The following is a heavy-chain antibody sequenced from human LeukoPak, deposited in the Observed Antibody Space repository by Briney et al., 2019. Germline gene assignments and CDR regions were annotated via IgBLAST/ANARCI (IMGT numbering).Heavy chain of an antibody. J-gene: IGHJ5*02. CDR2: ISSSGSTI. D-gene: IGHD3-22*01. V-gene: IGHV3-48*03. CDR3: AREFLSTYYYPFWFDP. CDR1: GFTFSNYE. Sequence: PGGSLRLSCAASGFTFSNYEMNWVRQAPGKGLEWVSYISSSGSTIYYADSVKGRFTISRDNAKNSLYLQMNSLRAEDTAVYYCAREFLSTYYYPFWFDPWGQGTLVTVSS.